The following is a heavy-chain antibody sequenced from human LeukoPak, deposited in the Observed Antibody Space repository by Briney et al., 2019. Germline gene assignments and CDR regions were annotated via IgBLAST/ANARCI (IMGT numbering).Heavy chain of an antibody. V-gene: IGHV1-8*01. CDR1: GYTFTSYD. CDR3: ARLFGGGSWSYYYYYGMDV. D-gene: IGHD2-15*01. J-gene: IGHJ6*02. CDR2: MNPNSGNT. Sequence: ASVKVSCKASGYTFTSYDINWVRQAPGQGLEWMGWMNPNSGNTGYAQKFQGRVTMTRNTSISTAYMELSSLRSEDTAVYYCARLFGGGSWSYYYYYGMDVWGQGTTVTVSS.